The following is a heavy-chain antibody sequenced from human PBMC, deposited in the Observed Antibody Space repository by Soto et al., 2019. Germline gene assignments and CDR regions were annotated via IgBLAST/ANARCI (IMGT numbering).Heavy chain of an antibody. CDR1: GGSLTSGGYY. CDR3: AKSRLKQYFFDS. V-gene: IGHV4-31*03. CDR2: IYHSGST. Sequence: SETLSLTCTVSGGSLTSGGYYWSWIRQHPGKGLEWTGYIYHSGSTYYNPSLKSRVTISVDTSKNQFSLKLSSVTAADTAVYYCAKSRLKQYFFDSWGQGTLVTVSS. J-gene: IGHJ4*02.